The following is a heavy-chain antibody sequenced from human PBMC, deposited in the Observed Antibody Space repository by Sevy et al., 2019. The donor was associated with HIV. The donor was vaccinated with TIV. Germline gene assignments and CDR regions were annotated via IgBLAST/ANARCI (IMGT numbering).Heavy chain of an antibody. CDR3: ARDASVDGCNPYYSYYGMDV. Sequence: GGSLRLSCAASGFTFSSYAMHWVRQAPGKGLEWVAVISYDGSKKYYADSVKGRFTISRDNSKNTLYLQMHSLRAEDTAVYYCARDASVDGCNPYYSYYGMDVWGQGTTVTVSS. V-gene: IGHV3-30-3*01. CDR2: ISYDGSKK. J-gene: IGHJ6*02. CDR1: GFTFSSYA. D-gene: IGHD4-17*01.